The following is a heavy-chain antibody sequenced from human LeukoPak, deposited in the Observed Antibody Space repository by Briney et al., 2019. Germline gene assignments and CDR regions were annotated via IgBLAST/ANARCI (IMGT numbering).Heavy chain of an antibody. Sequence: KPSETLSLTCTVSGGSISSYYWSWIRQPPGKGLEWIGYIYYSGSTNYNPSLKSRVTISVDTSKNQFSLKLSSVTAADTAVYYCARHSIAVRGADYWGQGTLVTVSS. CDR3: ARHSIAVRGADY. CDR1: GGSISSYY. D-gene: IGHD6-19*01. V-gene: IGHV4-59*01. CDR2: IYYSGST. J-gene: IGHJ4*02.